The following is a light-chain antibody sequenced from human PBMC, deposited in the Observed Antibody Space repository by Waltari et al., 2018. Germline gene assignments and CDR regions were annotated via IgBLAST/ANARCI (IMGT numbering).Light chain of an antibody. Sequence: DIVMTQSPDSLAVSLGERAPINCKSSQSVLYSSNNKNYLAWYQQKPGQPPKLLIYWASTRESGGPDRFSGSGSGTDVTLTISSLQAEDVAVYYCQQYYSTPPTFGQGTKVEIK. V-gene: IGKV4-1*01. CDR3: QQYYSTPPT. CDR2: WAS. J-gene: IGKJ1*01. CDR1: QSVLYSSNNKNY.